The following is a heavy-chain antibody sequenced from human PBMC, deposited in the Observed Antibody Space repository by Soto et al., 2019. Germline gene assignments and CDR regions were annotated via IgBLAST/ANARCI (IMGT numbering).Heavy chain of an antibody. Sequence: PLETLSLTCTVSGGSISSGGYYWSWIRQHPGKGLEWIGYIYYSGSTYYNPSLKSRVTISVDTSKNQFSLKLSSVTAADTAVYYCARVSRENNYYYYGMDVWGQGTTVTVSS. D-gene: IGHD6-13*01. CDR3: ARVSRENNYYYYGMDV. V-gene: IGHV4-31*03. CDR2: IYYSGST. CDR1: GGSISSGGYY. J-gene: IGHJ6*02.